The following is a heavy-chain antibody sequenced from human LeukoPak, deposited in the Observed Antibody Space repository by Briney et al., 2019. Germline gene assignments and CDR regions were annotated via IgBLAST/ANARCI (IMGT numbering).Heavy chain of an antibody. CDR3: ARGAAAGTFDMGY. CDR2: INPNSGGT. CDR1: GYTFTGYY. J-gene: IGHJ4*02. V-gene: IGHV1-2*02. Sequence: ASVKVSCKASGYTFTGYYMHWVRQAPGQGLEWMGWINPNSGGTNYAQKFQGRVTMTRDTSISTAYMELSRLRSDDTAVYYCARGAAAGTFDMGYWGQGTLVTVSS. D-gene: IGHD6-13*01.